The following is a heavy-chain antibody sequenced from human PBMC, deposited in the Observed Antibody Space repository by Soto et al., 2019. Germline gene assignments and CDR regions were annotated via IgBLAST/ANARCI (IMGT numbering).Heavy chain of an antibody. V-gene: IGHV4-34*02. Sequence: QVQLQQWGAGLLKPSETLSLTCAVYGGSFSDYYWNWIRQPPGKGLEWIGEVNYLGNTNYSPSLLGRVTISRDTSKNRLSLELTSVTAADTAVYYCARSRNLDVWGQGTTVTVSS. CDR1: GGSFSDYY. CDR2: VNYLGNT. CDR3: ARSRNLDV. J-gene: IGHJ6*02. D-gene: IGHD1-1*01.